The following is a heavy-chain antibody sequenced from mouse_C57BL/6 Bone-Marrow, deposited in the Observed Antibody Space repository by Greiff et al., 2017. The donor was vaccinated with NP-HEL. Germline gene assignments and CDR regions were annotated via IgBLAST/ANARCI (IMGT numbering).Heavy chain of an antibody. CDR2: ISNGGSYT. D-gene: IGHD1-1*01. CDR3: ARDPSGRAFAY. J-gene: IGHJ3*01. CDR1: GFTFSSYA. Sequence: EVMLVESGGGLVKPGGSLKLSCAASGFTFSSYAMSWVRQTPEKRLEWVATISNGGSYTYYPDNVKGRFTISRDNAKNNLYLQMSHLKSEDTAMYYCARDPSGRAFAYWGQGTLVTVSA. V-gene: IGHV5-4*01.